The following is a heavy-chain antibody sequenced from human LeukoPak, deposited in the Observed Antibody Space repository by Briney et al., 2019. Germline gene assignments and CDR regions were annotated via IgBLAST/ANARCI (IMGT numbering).Heavy chain of an antibody. D-gene: IGHD6-19*01. Sequence: ASVKVSCKASGYTFTGYYMHWVRQAPGQGLEWMGWINPNSGGTNYAQKFQGRVTMTRDTSISTAYMELSGLRSDDTAVYYCARSFYSSGWYYYYYGMDVWGQGTTVTVSS. CDR1: GYTFTGYY. CDR3: ARSFYSSGWYYYYYGMDV. J-gene: IGHJ6*02. V-gene: IGHV1-2*02. CDR2: INPNSGGT.